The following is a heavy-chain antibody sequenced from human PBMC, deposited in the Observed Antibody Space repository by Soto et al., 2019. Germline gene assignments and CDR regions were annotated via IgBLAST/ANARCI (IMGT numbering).Heavy chain of an antibody. CDR3: ARGGSSGWTNYYGMDV. J-gene: IGHJ6*02. D-gene: IGHD6-19*01. CDR1: GYTFTGYY. CDR2: INPNSGGT. Sequence: QVQLVQSGAEVKKPGASVKVSCKASGYTFTGYYIHWVRQAPGHGLEWMGWINPNSGGTNYAQKFQGRVTMTRDTXXXXXXMELSRLRSDDTAFYYCARGGSSGWTNYYGMDVWGQGTTVTVSS. V-gene: IGHV1-2*02.